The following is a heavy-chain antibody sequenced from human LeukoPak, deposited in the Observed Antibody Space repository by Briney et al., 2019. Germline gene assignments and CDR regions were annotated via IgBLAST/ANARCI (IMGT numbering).Heavy chain of an antibody. D-gene: IGHD6-13*01. CDR1: GFTFSSYA. J-gene: IGHJ4*02. Sequence: GGSLRLSCSASGFTFSSYAMSWVRQAPGKGLEWVSAISGSGAFTYYADSVKGRFTISRDNSKNTLYLQMNSLRAEDTAVYHCAKSNGRIAATRASFYDSWGQGTRVTVSS. CDR3: AKSNGRIAATRASFYDS. V-gene: IGHV3-23*01. CDR2: ISGSGAFT.